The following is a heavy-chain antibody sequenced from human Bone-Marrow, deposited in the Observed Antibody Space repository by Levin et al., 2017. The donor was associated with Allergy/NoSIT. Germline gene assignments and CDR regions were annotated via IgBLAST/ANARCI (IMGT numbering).Heavy chain of an antibody. J-gene: IGHJ6*02. Sequence: GESLKISCVGSGFTFSTYTMNWVRQAPGKGLEWLSSISSDSVYTPYTDSVKGRFTISRDNAKNSVYLQMDSLRVEDTAVYYCASLYSNYYYSIDVWGPGTKVTVSS. V-gene: IGHV3-21*01. D-gene: IGHD2/OR15-2a*01. CDR1: GFTFSTYT. CDR2: ISSDSVYT. CDR3: ASLYSNYYYSIDV.